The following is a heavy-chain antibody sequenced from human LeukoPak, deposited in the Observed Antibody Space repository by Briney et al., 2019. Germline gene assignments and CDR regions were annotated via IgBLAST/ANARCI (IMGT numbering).Heavy chain of an antibody. J-gene: IGHJ6*03. CDR1: GFIFSDYY. D-gene: IGHD6-6*01. V-gene: IGHV3-11*04. CDR2: ISSSGSTI. CDR3: ARDGRGSSTIYYYYYYMDV. Sequence: GGSLRLSCAASGFIFSDYYISWIRQAPGKGLECVSYISSSGSTIYHADSVKGRFTISRDNAKNSLYLQMNSLRAEDTAVYYCARDGRGSSTIYYYYYYMDVWGKGTTVTVSS.